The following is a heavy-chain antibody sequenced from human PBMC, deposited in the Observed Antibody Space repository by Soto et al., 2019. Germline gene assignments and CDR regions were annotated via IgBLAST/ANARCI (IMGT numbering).Heavy chain of an antibody. J-gene: IGHJ4*02. CDR2: TWCDGRKE. Sequence: PVGSLRLSCSASGGAFSSHGMHWVRQAPGKGLEWLAVTWCDGRKEYYADSVKGRFTISTDMYRNTVSLQMSSLRAEDTAVYYCVRSRRGRWHDFDYWGQGTQVTVSS. CDR3: VRSRRGRWHDFDY. D-gene: IGHD2-15*01. V-gene: IGHV3-33*01. CDR1: GGAFSSHG.